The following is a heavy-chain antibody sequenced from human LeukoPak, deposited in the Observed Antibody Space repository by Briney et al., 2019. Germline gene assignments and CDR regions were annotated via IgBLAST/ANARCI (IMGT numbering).Heavy chain of an antibody. V-gene: IGHV3-23*01. Sequence: PGGSLRLSCATSGFTFSNYGMSWVRQAPGKGLEWVSAISGSGGSTYYADSVKGRFTISRDNSKNTLYLQMNSLRAEDTAVYYCAKVSRDGYNYLWFDHWGQGTLVTVSS. CDR3: AKVSRDGYNYLWFDH. D-gene: IGHD5-24*01. J-gene: IGHJ5*02. CDR1: GFTFSNYG. CDR2: ISGSGGST.